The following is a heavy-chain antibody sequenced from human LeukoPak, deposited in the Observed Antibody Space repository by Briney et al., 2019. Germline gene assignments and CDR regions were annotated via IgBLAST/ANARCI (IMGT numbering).Heavy chain of an antibody. Sequence: GGSLRLSCAAYGFTFSSYAMHWVRQAPGKGLEWVAVISYDGSNKYYADSVKGRFTISRDNSKNTLYLQMNSLRAEDTAVYYCARNQYCSSTSCSLHFDYWGQGTLVTVSS. V-gene: IGHV3-30-3*01. J-gene: IGHJ4*02. D-gene: IGHD2-2*01. CDR1: GFTFSSYA. CDR2: ISYDGSNK. CDR3: ARNQYCSSTSCSLHFDY.